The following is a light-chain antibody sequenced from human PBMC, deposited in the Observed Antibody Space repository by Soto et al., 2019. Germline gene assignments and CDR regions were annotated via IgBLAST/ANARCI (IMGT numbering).Light chain of an antibody. V-gene: IGKV3-20*01. CDR2: GTS. J-gene: IGKJ5*01. Sequence: EIVLTQSPGTPSLSPGERATLSCRASQSVSSNLAWYQQKPGQAPRLLIYGTSSRATGIPDRFSGSGSGTDFTLTISRLEPEDFAVYYCQQYGNSPITFGQGTRLEI. CDR3: QQYGNSPIT. CDR1: QSVSSN.